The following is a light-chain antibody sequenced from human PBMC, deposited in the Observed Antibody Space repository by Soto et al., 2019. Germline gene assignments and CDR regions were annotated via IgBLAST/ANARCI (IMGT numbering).Light chain of an antibody. J-gene: IGLJ2*01. CDR1: SSDVGGYNY. V-gene: IGLV2-14*01. CDR2: DVS. CDR3: SSYTSSSTLVV. Sequence: QSVLTQPASVSGSPGQSSTISCTGTSSDVGGYNYVSWYQQHPGKAPKLMIYDVSNRPSGVSNRFSGSKSGNTASLTISGLQAEDEADYYCSSYTSSSTLVVCGGGTKVTVL.